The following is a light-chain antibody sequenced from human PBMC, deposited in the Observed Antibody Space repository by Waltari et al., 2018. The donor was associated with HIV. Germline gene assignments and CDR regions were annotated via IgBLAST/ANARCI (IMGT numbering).Light chain of an antibody. V-gene: IGKV3-20*01. CDR2: GAS. CDR1: QSVSSSY. CDR3: QQYGSSQT. J-gene: IGKJ1*01. Sequence: EIVLTQSPGTLSLSPGERATLSCRASQSVSSSYLAWYQQKPGQAPRLLIYGASSRATGIPDRFSGSGSGTDFTLTISRLEPEDFAVYYCQQYGSSQTFGQGTKVEIK.